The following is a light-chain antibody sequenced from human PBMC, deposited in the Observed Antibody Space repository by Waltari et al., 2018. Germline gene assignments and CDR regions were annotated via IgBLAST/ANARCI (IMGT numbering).Light chain of an antibody. Sequence: EIVLTQSPGTLSLSPGERATLSCRASQSVSNNYLAWYQQKPGQAPRLLIFGASSMATGIPDRFSGSASGTDFTLTISRLEPEDFAVYYCQQYSTSPRYTFGQGTKLEIK. V-gene: IGKV3-20*01. CDR2: GAS. CDR3: QQYSTSPRYT. J-gene: IGKJ2*01. CDR1: QSVSNNY.